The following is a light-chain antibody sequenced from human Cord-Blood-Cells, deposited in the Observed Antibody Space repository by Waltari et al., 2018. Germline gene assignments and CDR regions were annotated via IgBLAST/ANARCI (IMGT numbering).Light chain of an antibody. J-gene: IGLJ1*01. CDR1: SSDVGGYNY. Sequence: QSALTQPRSVSGSPGQSVTISCTGTSSDVGGYNYVSCYQQHPGKAPKLMIYDVSKRPSGVPFRFSGSKSGHTAALTISGLQAEDEAEYYCCSYAGSYTFYVFGTGTKVTVL. CDR3: CSYAGSYTFYV. V-gene: IGLV2-11*01. CDR2: DVS.